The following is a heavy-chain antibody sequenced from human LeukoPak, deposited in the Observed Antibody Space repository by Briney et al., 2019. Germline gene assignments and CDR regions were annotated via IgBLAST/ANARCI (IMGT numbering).Heavy chain of an antibody. CDR1: GFTFSSHR. CDR3: ARLRYYAVDV. Sequence: GGSLRLSCTASGFTFSSHRMNWVRQAPGRGLEWVSSISSSSTSIYYADSVKGRFTISRDSAKNSLYLQMSSLRAEDTAVYFCARLRYYAVDVWGQGTTVIVSS. V-gene: IGHV3-21*06. J-gene: IGHJ6*02. CDR2: ISSSSTSI.